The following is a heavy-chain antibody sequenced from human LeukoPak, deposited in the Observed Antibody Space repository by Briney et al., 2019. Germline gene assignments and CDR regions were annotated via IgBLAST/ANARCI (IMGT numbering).Heavy chain of an antibody. CDR2: ISYDGSNK. V-gene: IGHV3-30*04. Sequence: PGRSLRLSCAASGFTFSSYAMHWVRQAPGKGLEWVAVISYDGSNKYYADSVKGRFTISRDNSKNTLYLQMNSLRAEDTAVYYCAKAEVGATFSWGQGTLVTVSS. J-gene: IGHJ4*02. CDR3: AKAEVGATFS. CDR1: GFTFSSYA. D-gene: IGHD1-26*01.